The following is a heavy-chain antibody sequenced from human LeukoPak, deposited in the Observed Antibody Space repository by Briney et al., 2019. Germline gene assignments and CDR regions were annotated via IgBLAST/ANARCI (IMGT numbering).Heavy chain of an antibody. CDR3: ARSPPGGQLERRGWFDP. CDR1: GYTFTSYG. J-gene: IGHJ5*02. CDR2: ISAYNGNT. Sequence: ASVKVTCKASGYTFTSYGISWVRQAPGQGLEWMGWISAYNGNTNYAQKLQGRVTMTTDTSTSTAYMELRSLRSDETAVYYCARSPPGGQLERRGWFDPWGQGTLVTVSS. D-gene: IGHD1-1*01. V-gene: IGHV1-18*01.